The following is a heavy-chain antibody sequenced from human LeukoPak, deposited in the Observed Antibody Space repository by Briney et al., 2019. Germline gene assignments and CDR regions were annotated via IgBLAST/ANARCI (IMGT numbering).Heavy chain of an antibody. D-gene: IGHD6-6*01. CDR2: IYYSGST. CDR1: GGSISSYY. V-gene: IGHV4-59*01. J-gene: IGHJ6*03. CDR3: ARDRRSSSSSYYYYYMDV. Sequence: SETLSLTCTVSGGSISSYYWSWIRQPPGKGLEWIGYIYYSGSTNYNPSLKSRVTISVDTSKNQFSLKLSSVTAADTAVYYCARDRRSSSSSYYYYYMDVWGKGTTVTVSS.